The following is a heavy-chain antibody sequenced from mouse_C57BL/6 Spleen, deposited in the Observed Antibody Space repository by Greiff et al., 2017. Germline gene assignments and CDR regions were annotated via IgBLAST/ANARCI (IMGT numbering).Heavy chain of an antibody. Sequence: QVTLKESGPGLVQPSQSLSITCTVSGFSLTSYGVHWVRQSPGKGLEWLGVIWRGGSTDYNAAFISRLSISKDNSKSQVFFKMNSLQADDTAIYYCARNSFITTAPFAYWGQGTLVTVSA. CDR2: IWRGGST. CDR1: GFSLTSYG. J-gene: IGHJ3*01. CDR3: ARNSFITTAPFAY. D-gene: IGHD1-1*01. V-gene: IGHV2-2*01.